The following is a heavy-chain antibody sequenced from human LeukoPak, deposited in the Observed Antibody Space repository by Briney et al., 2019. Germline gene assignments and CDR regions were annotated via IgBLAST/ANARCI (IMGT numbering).Heavy chain of an antibody. V-gene: IGHV3-23*01. CDR3: AKSHSVVRRGYFDY. Sequence: LPGGSLRLSCAASGFTFSSFAMSWVRQAPGKGLEWLSTISDSGGGTYYADSVRGRFTISRDNSKDTLYVQMNSLRAEDAAVYYCAKSHSVVRRGYFDYWGQGALVTVSS. D-gene: IGHD2-2*01. CDR2: ISDSGGGT. J-gene: IGHJ4*02. CDR1: GFTFSSFA.